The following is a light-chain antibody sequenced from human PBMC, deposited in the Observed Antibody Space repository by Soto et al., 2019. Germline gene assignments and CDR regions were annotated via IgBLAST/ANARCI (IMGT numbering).Light chain of an antibody. V-gene: IGKV3-20*01. CDR2: GAS. CDR1: QSITSNF. J-gene: IGKJ2*01. CDR3: QQYGRSPLMYT. Sequence: EIVLTQSPGTLSLSPGERATLSCRAGQSITSNFLAWYQQKPGQAPRLLIYGASSRATGIPDRFSGSGSERDFTLTINRLEPEDFAVYFCQQYGRSPLMYTFGQGTKVDIK.